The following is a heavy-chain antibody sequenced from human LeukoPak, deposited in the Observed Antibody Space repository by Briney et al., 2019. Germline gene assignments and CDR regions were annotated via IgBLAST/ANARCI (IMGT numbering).Heavy chain of an antibody. CDR2: SSESGGAT. D-gene: IGHD1-7*01. J-gene: IGHJ4*02. CDR3: AKDRRGNWNYVGHFDH. Sequence: PGRSLRLSCAASGFTFRSYVMHWVRQAPGRGLEWVSTSSESGGATRYADSVKGRFTISRDNSMNTLYLQMDNLRAEDTAVYYCAKDRRGNWNYVGHFDHWGQGTLVTVSS. V-gene: IGHV3-23*01. CDR1: GFTFRSYV.